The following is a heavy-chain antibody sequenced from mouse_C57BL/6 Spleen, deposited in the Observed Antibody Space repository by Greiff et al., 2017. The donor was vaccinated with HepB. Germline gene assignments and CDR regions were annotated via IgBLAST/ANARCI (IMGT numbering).Heavy chain of an antibody. V-gene: IGHV1-80*01. CDR3: ARWGLYGSSAY. CDR1: GYAFSSYW. D-gene: IGHD1-1*01. J-gene: IGHJ3*01. CDR2: IYPGDGDT. Sequence: QVHVKQSGAELVKPGASVKISCKASGYAFSSYWMNWVKQRPGKGLEWIGQIYPGDGDTNYNGKFKGKATLTADKSSSTAYMQLSSLTSEDSAVYFCARWGLYGSSAYWGQGTLVTVSA.